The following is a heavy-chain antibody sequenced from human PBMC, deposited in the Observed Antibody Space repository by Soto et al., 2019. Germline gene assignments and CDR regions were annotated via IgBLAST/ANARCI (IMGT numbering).Heavy chain of an antibody. V-gene: IGHV1-69*01. Sequence: QVQLVQSGAEVQKPGSSVKVSCKASGGTFSSYAISWVRQAPGQGLEWMGGIIPIFGTANYAQKFQGRVTITADESTSTAYMELSSLRSEDTAVYYCARSIVVVITAWNWFDPWGQGTLVTVSS. CDR3: ARSIVVVITAWNWFDP. CDR1: GGTFSSYA. J-gene: IGHJ5*02. D-gene: IGHD3-22*01. CDR2: IIPIFGTA.